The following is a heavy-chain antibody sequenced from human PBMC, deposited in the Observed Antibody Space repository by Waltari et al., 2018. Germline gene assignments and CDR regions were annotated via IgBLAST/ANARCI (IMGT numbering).Heavy chain of an antibody. Sequence: EVQLVESGGGLVQPGGSLRLSCAASGFTFSSYWMHWVRQAPGKGLVWVSRINSDGSSTSYADSVKGRFTISRDNAMNTLYLQMNSLRAEDTAVYYCARVQSRYFDWLLKGDYYYYYYGMDVWGQGTTVTVSS. V-gene: IGHV3-74*01. CDR2: INSDGSST. D-gene: IGHD3-9*01. CDR3: ARVQSRYFDWLLKGDYYYYYYGMDV. CDR1: GFTFSSYW. J-gene: IGHJ6*02.